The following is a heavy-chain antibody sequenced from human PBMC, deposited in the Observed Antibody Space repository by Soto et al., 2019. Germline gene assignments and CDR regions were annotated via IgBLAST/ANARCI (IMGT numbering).Heavy chain of an antibody. V-gene: IGHV4-4*02. Sequence: QVQLQESGPGRVKPSGTLSLTCAVSGGSISSSNWWSWVRQPPGKGLEGFGDIYHSGSTNYHPSLKGRVTISVDQSKILFSLTLSSVTAADTAVYYSARDFGYGGYGDYWGQGTLVTVSS. CDR1: GGSISSSNW. J-gene: IGHJ4*02. CDR2: IYHSGST. D-gene: IGHD5-12*01. CDR3: ARDFGYGGYGDY.